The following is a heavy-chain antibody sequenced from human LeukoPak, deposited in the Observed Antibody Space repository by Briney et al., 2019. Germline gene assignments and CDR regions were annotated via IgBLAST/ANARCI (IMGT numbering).Heavy chain of an antibody. J-gene: IGHJ3*02. V-gene: IGHV1-69*05. Sequence: VASVKVSCKASGGTFSSYAISWVRQAPGQGLEWMGGIIPIFGTANYAQKFQGRVTITTDESTSTAYMELSSLRSEDTAVYYCATPPGGYCSSTSCYDAFDIWGQGTMVTVSS. CDR3: ATPPGGYCSSTSCYDAFDI. CDR2: IIPIFGTA. D-gene: IGHD2-2*01. CDR1: GGTFSSYA.